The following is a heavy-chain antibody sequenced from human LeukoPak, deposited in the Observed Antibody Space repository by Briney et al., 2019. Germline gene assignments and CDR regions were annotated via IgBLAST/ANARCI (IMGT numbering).Heavy chain of an antibody. CDR3: ARDNTYMFDY. CDR1: GFSFSSYW. Sequence: PGGSLRLSCAASGFSFSSYWMNWVRQAPGKGLVWVAHINTDGRTTTYADSVKGRFTVARDNAKNTLYLETNRLRAEDTAVYYCARDNTYMFDYWGQGTQVTVSS. V-gene: IGHV3-74*01. CDR2: INTDGRTT. J-gene: IGHJ4*02. D-gene: IGHD2-2*02.